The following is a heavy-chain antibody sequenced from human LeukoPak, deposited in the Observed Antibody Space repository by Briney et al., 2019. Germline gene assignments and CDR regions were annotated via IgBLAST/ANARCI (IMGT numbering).Heavy chain of an antibody. CDR1: GGSFSGYY. J-gene: IGHJ4*02. D-gene: IGHD6-13*01. CDR3: ARGRLGIAAAGTTFDY. V-gene: IGHV4-34*01. Sequence: SETLSFTCAVYGGSFSGYYWSWIRQPPGKGLEWIGEINHSGSTNYNPSLKSRVTISVDTSKNQFSLKLSSVTAADTAVYYCARGRLGIAAAGTTFDYWGQGTLVTVSS. CDR2: INHSGST.